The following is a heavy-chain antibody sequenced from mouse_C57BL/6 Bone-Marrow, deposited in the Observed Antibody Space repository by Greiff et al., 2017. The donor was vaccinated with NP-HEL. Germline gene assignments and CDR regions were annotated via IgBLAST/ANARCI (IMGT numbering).Heavy chain of an antibody. CDR3: ARNKDYGRRTPYWYFDV. J-gene: IGHJ1*03. Sequence: QVQLKESGPGLVAPSQSLSITCTVSGFSLTSYAISWVRQPPGKGLEWLGVIWTGGGTNYTSALKSRLSISKDNSKSQVFLKMNSLQTDDTARYYCARNKDYGRRTPYWYFDVWGTGTTVTVSS. V-gene: IGHV2-9-1*01. CDR2: IWTGGGT. CDR1: GFSLTSYA. D-gene: IGHD1-1*01.